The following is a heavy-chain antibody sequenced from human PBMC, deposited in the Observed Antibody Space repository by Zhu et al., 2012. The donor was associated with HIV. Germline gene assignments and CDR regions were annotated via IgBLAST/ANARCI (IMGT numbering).Heavy chain of an antibody. J-gene: IGHJ4*02. CDR1: GSSIISTYY. CDR2: IYHSETT. D-gene: IGHD3-3*02. CDR3: ARHSWTATDYFDY. Sequence: QVQLQESGPGLMKPSETLSLTCAVSGSSIISTYYWGWIRQPPGKGLEWIGSIYHSETTYYNPSLKSRVTISIDTANNQFSLKLSSVTAADTAVYYCARHSWTATDYFDYWGQGPWSPSPQ. V-gene: IGHV4-38-2*01.